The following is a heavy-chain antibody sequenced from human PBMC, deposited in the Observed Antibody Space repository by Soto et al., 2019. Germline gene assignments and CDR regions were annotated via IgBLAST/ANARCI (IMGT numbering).Heavy chain of an antibody. J-gene: IGHJ5*01. CDR3: ARAKECRGGGCYSRWFDS. Sequence: ASVKVSCKASGYTFTSYGISWVRQAPGQGLEWMGWISAYNGNTNYAQKLQGRVTMTTDTSTSTAYMELRSLRSDDTAVYYCARAKECRGGGCYSRWFDSWGQGTLVTVSS. CDR2: ISAYNGNT. D-gene: IGHD2-15*01. V-gene: IGHV1-18*01. CDR1: GYTFTSYG.